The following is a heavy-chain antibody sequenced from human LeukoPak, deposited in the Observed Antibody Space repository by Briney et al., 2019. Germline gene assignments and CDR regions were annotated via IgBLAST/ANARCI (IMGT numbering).Heavy chain of an antibody. D-gene: IGHD1-1*01. J-gene: IGHJ4*02. CDR1: GGSISSYY. Sequence: SETLSLTCTVSGGSISSYYWSWIRQPPGKGLEWIGSIYHSGSTYYNPSLKSRVTISVDTSKNQFSLKLSSVTAADTAVYYCAREDWNDGQVDYWGQGTLVTVSS. CDR2: IYHSGST. CDR3: AREDWNDGQVDY. V-gene: IGHV4-59*01.